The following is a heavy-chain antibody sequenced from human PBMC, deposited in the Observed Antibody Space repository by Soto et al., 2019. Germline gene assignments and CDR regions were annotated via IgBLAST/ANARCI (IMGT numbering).Heavy chain of an antibody. CDR1: GLTFSNYA. V-gene: IGHV3-23*01. Sequence: PGGSLRLSCAASGLTFSNYAMTWVRQAPGKGLEWVSGISGSGGNTYYVDSVKGRFTISRDNSNNTLYLQMNSLRAEDTAVYYCGKAVYGNIDYGMDVWGQGTTVTVSS. D-gene: IGHD4-4*01. CDR3: GKAVYGNIDYGMDV. J-gene: IGHJ6*02. CDR2: ISGSGGNT.